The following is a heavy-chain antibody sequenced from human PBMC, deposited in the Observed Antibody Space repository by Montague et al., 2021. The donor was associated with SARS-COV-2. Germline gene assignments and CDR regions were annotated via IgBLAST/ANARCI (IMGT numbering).Heavy chain of an antibody. CDR3: EAIYYYGSGAVVDY. Sequence: SLRISCAASGFTFSIHSMAWVRQAPGKGLEWVAGISRPGGATFYLDSVRGRFTISRDNSKNTLFLQLQSLRADDTAIYYCEAIYYYGSGAVVDYWGQGTLVTVSS. CDR2: ISRPGGAT. CDR1: GFTFSIHS. J-gene: IGHJ4*02. D-gene: IGHD3-10*01. V-gene: IGHV3-23*01.